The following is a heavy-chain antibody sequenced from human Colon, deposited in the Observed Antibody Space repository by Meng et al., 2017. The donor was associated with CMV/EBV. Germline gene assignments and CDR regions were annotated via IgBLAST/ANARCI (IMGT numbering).Heavy chain of an antibody. D-gene: IGHD2-2*01. CDR1: GESFSGYY. J-gene: IGHJ4*01. CDR2: SYYTGST. V-gene: IGHV4-34*01. CDR3: ARATKSSCWEVLDY. Sequence: QVQFQQWGACLLKPSETLSLTCAVYGESFSGYYWTWIRQPPGRGLEWIGESYYTGSTNYSPSLKSRVTISLDTSKNQFSLKLNSVTAADTAVYYCARATKSSCWEVLDYWGHGTLVTVSS.